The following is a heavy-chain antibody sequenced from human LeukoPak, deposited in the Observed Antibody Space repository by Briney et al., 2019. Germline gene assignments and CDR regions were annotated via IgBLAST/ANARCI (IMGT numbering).Heavy chain of an antibody. CDR3: ARSARGYSGYDWALGEGEFDY. D-gene: IGHD5-12*01. Sequence: ASVKVSCKASGYTFTGYYMHWVRQAPGQGLEWMGWINPNSGGTNYAQKFQGRVTMTRDTSISTAYMELSGLGSDDTAVYYCARSARGYSGYDWALGEGEFDYWGQGTLVTVSS. CDR1: GYTFTGYY. V-gene: IGHV1-2*02. J-gene: IGHJ4*02. CDR2: INPNSGGT.